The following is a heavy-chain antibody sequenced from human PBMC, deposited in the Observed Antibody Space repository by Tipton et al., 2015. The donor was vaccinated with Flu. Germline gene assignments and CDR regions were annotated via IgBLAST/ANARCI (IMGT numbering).Heavy chain of an antibody. D-gene: IGHD3-22*01. Sequence: SLRLSCAASGFTFSSYEMNWVRQAPGKGLEWVSYISSSGSTIYYADSEKGRFTISSDNAKNSLYLQMNSLRAEDTAVYYCARDGYYDSSGYYYLFYYYYGMGVWGQGTTVTVS. V-gene: IGHV3-48*03. CDR3: ARDGYYDSSGYYYLFYYYYGMGV. J-gene: IGHJ6*02. CDR1: GFTFSSYE. CDR2: ISSSGSTI.